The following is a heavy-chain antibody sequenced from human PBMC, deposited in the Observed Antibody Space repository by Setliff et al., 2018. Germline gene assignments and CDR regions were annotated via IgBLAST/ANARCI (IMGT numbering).Heavy chain of an antibody. D-gene: IGHD1-26*01. V-gene: IGHV1-24*01. CDR2: FDPEDGET. J-gene: IGHJ4*02. Sequence: ASVKVSCKVSGYTLTELSMHWVRQAPGKGLEWMGGFDPEDGETIYAQKFQGRVTMTEDTYTDTAYMELSRLRSDDTAVYYCARALGATITHFDYWGQGTLVTVSS. CDR1: GYTLTELS. CDR3: ARALGATITHFDY.